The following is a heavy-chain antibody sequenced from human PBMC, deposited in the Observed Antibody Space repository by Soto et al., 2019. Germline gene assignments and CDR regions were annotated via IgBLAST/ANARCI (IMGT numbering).Heavy chain of an antibody. D-gene: IGHD6-13*01. CDR1: GGSVSSGSYY. CDR3: ASSDSSSPGGYYGMDV. Sequence: SETLSLTCTVSGGSVSSGSYYWSWIRQPPGKGLEWIGYIYYSGSTNYNPSLKSRVTISVDTSKNQFSLKLSSVTAADTAVYYCASSDSSSPGGYYGMDVWGQGTTVTVSS. CDR2: IYYSGST. J-gene: IGHJ6*02. V-gene: IGHV4-61*01.